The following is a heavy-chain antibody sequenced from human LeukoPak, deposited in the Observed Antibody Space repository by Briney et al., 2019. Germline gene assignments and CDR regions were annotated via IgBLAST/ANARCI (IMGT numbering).Heavy chain of an antibody. D-gene: IGHD6-19*01. J-gene: IGHJ5*02. CDR1: GFTFTNYW. CDR3: AKDFLGAGYSSGWYGS. Sequence: PGGSLRLSCAASGFTFTNYWMTWVRQAPGKGLEWVANIKQDGSETYYMDSMKGRFTISRDNAKNSLYLQMNSLRAEDTAFYYCAKDFLGAGYSSGWYGSWGQGTLVTVSS. CDR2: IKQDGSET. V-gene: IGHV3-7*03.